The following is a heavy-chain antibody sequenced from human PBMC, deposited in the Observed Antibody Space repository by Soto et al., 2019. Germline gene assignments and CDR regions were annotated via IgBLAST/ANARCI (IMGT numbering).Heavy chain of an antibody. V-gene: IGHV3-53*01. Sequence: GGSLRLSCAASGFTVSSNYMSWVRQAPGKGLEWVSVIYSGGSTYYADSVKGRFTISRDNSKNTLYLQMNSLRAEDTAVYYCARIYGTGDGDYYYYGMDVWGQGTTVTVSS. CDR3: ARIYGTGDGDYYYYGMDV. J-gene: IGHJ6*02. CDR1: GFTVSSNY. CDR2: IYSGGST. D-gene: IGHD7-27*01.